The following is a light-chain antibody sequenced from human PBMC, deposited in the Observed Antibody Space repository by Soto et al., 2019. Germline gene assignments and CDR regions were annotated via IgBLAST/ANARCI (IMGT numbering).Light chain of an antibody. V-gene: IGKV3-15*01. CDR1: QGIGTN. CDR2: AAS. Sequence: EIVMTQSPGTLSVSPGERATLSCRASQGIGTNLAWYQQRPGQAPRLLTYAASSRATDIPARFTGRGSGTEFTLTISSPQSEDFAVYFCQQYNNWSLYTFGQGTKLEI. CDR3: QQYNNWSLYT. J-gene: IGKJ2*01.